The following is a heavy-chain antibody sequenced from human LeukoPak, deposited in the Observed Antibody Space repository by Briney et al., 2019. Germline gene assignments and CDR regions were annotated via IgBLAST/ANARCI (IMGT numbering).Heavy chain of an antibody. CDR3: ARRVAFDI. V-gene: IGHV4-61*02. CDR2: IYTSGST. J-gene: IGHJ3*02. CDR1: GGSISSGSYY. Sequence: SETLSLTCTVSGGSISSGSYYWSWIRQPAGKGLEWIGRIYTSGSTNYNPSLKSRVTISVDTSKNHFSLRLSSVTAADTAVYYCARRVAFDIWGQGTMVTVSS.